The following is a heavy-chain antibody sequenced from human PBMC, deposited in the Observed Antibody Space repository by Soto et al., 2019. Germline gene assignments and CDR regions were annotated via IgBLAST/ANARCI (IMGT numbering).Heavy chain of an antibody. CDR3: ARGGSCSGGSCYSDYHYYYMDV. CDR1: GGSISSSSYY. J-gene: IGHJ6*03. V-gene: IGHV4-39*01. CDR2: IYYSGST. D-gene: IGHD2-15*01. Sequence: QLQLQESGPGLVKPSETLSLTCTVSGGSISSSSYYWAWIRQPPGKGLDWIGTIYYSGSTYYNPSLKSRFTISVDTSKNQFSLKLTSVTAADTAVYYCARGGSCSGGSCYSDYHYYYMDVWGKGTTVTVSS.